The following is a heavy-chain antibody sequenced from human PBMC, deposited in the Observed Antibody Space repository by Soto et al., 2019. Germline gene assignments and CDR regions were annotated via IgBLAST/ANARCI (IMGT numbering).Heavy chain of an antibody. J-gene: IGHJ3*02. V-gene: IGHV1-8*01. CDR2: MNPNSGNT. CDR1: GYTFTSYD. D-gene: IGHD1-26*01. Sequence: ASVKVSCKASGYTFTSYDINWVRQATGQGLEWMGWMNPNSGNTGYAQKFQGRVTMTRNTSISTAYMELSSLRSEDTAVYYCARDGVVGATDAFDIWGQGTMVTVSS. CDR3: ARDGVVGATDAFDI.